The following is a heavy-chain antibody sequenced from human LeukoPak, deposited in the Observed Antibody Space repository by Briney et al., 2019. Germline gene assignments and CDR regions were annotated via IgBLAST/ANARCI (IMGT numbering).Heavy chain of an antibody. V-gene: IGHV3-7*03. J-gene: IGHJ4*02. CDR1: GFTFSSYW. D-gene: IGHD2-21*02. Sequence: GGSLRLSCAASGFTFSSYWMSWVRQAPGKGLEWVANIKQDGSEKYYVDSVKGRFTISRDNAKNSLYLQMNSLRAEDTAIYHCAKTTYCGVDCYSWYFDSWGQGTLVTVSS. CDR2: IKQDGSEK. CDR3: AKTTYCGVDCYSWYFDS.